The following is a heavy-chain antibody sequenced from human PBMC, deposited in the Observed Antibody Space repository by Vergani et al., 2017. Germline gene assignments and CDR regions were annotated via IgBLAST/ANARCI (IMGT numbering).Heavy chain of an antibody. Sequence: QVQLVQSGAEVKKPGSSVKVSCKASGGTFSSYAISWVRQAPGQGLEWMGGIIPIFGTANYAQKFQGRVTITADESTSTAYMELSSLRAEDTAVYYCARVPIAHSNYGLNGVYYNYMDVWGKGTTVTVSS. CDR1: GGTFSSYA. CDR2: IIPIFGTA. CDR3: ARVPIAHSNYGLNGVYYNYMDV. V-gene: IGHV1-69*01. D-gene: IGHD4-11*01. J-gene: IGHJ6*03.